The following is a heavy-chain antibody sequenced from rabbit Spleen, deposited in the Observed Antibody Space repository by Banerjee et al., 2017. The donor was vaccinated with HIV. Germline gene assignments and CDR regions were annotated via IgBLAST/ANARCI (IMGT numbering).Heavy chain of an antibody. D-gene: IGHD2-1*01. CDR1: AFSFSDRDV. V-gene: IGHV1S47*01. Sequence: QEQLVESGGGLVKPEGSLTLTCKASAFSFSDRDVMCWVRQAPGKGLEWIGYIEPIFGNTYYANWVNGRFTISSHNAQNTLYLQLSSLTAADTATYFCVRDQAGDADYGPYYLNLWGPGTLVTVS. CDR2: IEPIFGNT. CDR3: VRDQAGDADYGPYYLNL. J-gene: IGHJ4*01.